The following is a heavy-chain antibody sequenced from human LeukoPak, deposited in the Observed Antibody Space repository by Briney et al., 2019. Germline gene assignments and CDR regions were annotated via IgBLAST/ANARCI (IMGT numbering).Heavy chain of an antibody. CDR1: GGSISSGYY. J-gene: IGHJ6*03. Sequence: SETLSLTCTVSGGSISSGYYWGWIRQPPGKGLEWIGNIYHSGGTYYNPSLKSRVSISVDTSKNQFSLKLSSVTAADTAVYYCARVEEGYGSGRRENYYYYYMDVWGKGTTVTISS. V-gene: IGHV4-38-2*02. CDR2: IYHSGGT. CDR3: ARVEEGYGSGRRENYYYYYMDV. D-gene: IGHD3-10*01.